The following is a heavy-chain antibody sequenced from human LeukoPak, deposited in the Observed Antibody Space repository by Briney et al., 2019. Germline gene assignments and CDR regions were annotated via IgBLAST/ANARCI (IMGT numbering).Heavy chain of an antibody. D-gene: IGHD3-3*01. CDR1: GFTFSSYA. Sequence: GGSLRFSCAASGFTFSSYAKSWVRQAPGKGLEWVSAISGSGGSTYYADSVKGRFTISRDNSKNTLYLQMNSLRAEDTAVYYCAKWIPTFGSHYYFDYWGQGTLVTVSS. J-gene: IGHJ4*02. V-gene: IGHV3-23*01. CDR3: AKWIPTFGSHYYFDY. CDR2: ISGSGGST.